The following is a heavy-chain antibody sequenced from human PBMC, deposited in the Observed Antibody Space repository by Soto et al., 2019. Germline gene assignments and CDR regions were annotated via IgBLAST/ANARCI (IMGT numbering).Heavy chain of an antibody. CDR1: GFTFSSYE. V-gene: IGHV3-48*03. J-gene: IGHJ5*02. Sequence: GGSLRLSCAASGFTFSSYEMNWARQAPGKGLEWVSYISSSGSTIYYADSVKGRFTISRDNAKNSLYLQMNSLRAEDTAVYYCARDDPAWSLVPNCFDPWGQGTLVTVSS. CDR2: ISSSGSTI. D-gene: IGHD6-13*01. CDR3: ARDDPAWSLVPNCFDP.